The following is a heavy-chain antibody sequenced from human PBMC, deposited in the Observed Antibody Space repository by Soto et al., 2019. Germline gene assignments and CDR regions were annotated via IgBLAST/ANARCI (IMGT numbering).Heavy chain of an antibody. CDR3: ARKEVYYYYMDV. CDR2: IYYSGST. V-gene: IGHV4-59*08. CDR1: GGSISSYY. J-gene: IGHJ6*03. Sequence: SDTLSLTCSVSGGSISSYYWSWIRQPPGKGLEWIGYIYYSGSTNYNPSLKSRVTISVDTSKNQFSLKLSSVTAADTAVYYCARKEVYYYYMDVWGKGTTVNVSS.